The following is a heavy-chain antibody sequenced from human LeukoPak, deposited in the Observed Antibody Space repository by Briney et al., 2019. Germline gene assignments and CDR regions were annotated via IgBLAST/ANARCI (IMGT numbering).Heavy chain of an antibody. D-gene: IGHD3-22*01. CDR3: ARDRRRTYYYDSSGYSPPGEFDY. CDR2: IYYSGST. Sequence: SETLSLTCTVSGGSISGGGYYWSWIRQHPGKGLEWIGYIYYSGSTYYNPSLKSRVTISVDTSKNQFSLKLSSVTAADTAVYYCARDRRRTYYYDSSGYSPPGEFDYWGQGTLVTVSS. J-gene: IGHJ4*02. V-gene: IGHV4-31*03. CDR1: GGSISGGGYY.